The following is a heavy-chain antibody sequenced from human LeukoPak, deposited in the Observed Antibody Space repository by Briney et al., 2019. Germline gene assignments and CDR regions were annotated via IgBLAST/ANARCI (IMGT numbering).Heavy chain of an antibody. V-gene: IGHV1-69*01. CDR1: GGTFSSYA. CDR2: IIPIFGTA. Sequence: SVKVSCKASGGTFSSYAISWVRQAPGQGLEWMGGIIPIFGTANYAQKFQGRVTITADESTSTAYMELSSLRSEDTAVYYCARYCSGGSCYSMFDPWGQGTLVTASS. D-gene: IGHD2-15*01. CDR3: ARYCSGGSCYSMFDP. J-gene: IGHJ5*02.